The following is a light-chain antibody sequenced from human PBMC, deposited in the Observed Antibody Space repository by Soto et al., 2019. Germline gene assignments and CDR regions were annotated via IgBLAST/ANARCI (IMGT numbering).Light chain of an antibody. CDR1: QSVLYNSNNKNY. V-gene: IGKV4-1*01. Sequence: DIVMTQSPDSLAVSLGERATINCKSSQSVLYNSNNKNYLAWYQQRPGQPPKLLIYWASTRQSGVPDRFSGSGSGTHFTLTISSLQAEDVAVYYCQQYFDTPSTFGQGTKLDLK. J-gene: IGKJ2*01. CDR3: QQYFDTPST. CDR2: WAS.